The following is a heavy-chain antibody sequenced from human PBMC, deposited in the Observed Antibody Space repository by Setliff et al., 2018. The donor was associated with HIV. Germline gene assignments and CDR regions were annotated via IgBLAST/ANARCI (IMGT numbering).Heavy chain of an antibody. CDR2: INAGNGDT. D-gene: IGHD2-15*01. CDR1: GYTFTNYA. J-gene: IGHJ4*02. V-gene: IGHV1-3*01. Sequence: GASVKVSCKASGYTFTNYAIHWVRQAPGQRLEWMGWINAGNGDTKYSQKFQGRVTITTDTSASTAYMELLSLRSEDTAIYYCATQTVAVGAPGYFDSWGQGTLVTVSS. CDR3: ATQTVAVGAPGYFDS.